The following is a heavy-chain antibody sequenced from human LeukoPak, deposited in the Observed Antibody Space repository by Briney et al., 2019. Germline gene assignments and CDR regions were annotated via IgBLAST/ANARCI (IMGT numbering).Heavy chain of an antibody. CDR2: IKPDGSEK. J-gene: IGHJ4*02. Sequence: PGGSLRLSCAASGFTFSSYGMHWVRQAPGKGLEWVANIKPDGSEKYYVDSVKGRFTISRDNAKNSLYLQMNSLRAEDTAVYYCARIPAVIDYFDYWGQGALVTVS. D-gene: IGHD2-2*01. CDR3: ARIPAVIDYFDY. V-gene: IGHV3-7*03. CDR1: GFTFSSYG.